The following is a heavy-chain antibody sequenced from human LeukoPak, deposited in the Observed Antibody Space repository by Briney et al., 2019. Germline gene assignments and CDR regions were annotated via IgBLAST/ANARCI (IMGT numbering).Heavy chain of an antibody. D-gene: IGHD5-18*01. V-gene: IGHV4-59*01. J-gene: IGHJ4*02. CDR3: ARGAPRGYSYGRGGGYFDY. CDR2: IYYSGST. Sequence: PSETLSLTCTVSGGSISGYYWSWIRQPPGKGLEWIGYIYYSGSTNYNPSLKSRVTISVDTSKNQFSLKLSSVTAADTAVYYCARGAPRGYSYGRGGGYFDYWGQGTLVTVSS. CDR1: GGSISGYY.